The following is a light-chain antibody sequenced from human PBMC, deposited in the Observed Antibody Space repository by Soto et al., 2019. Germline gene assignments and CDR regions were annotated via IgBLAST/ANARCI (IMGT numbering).Light chain of an antibody. V-gene: IGKV3-15*01. Sequence: EIVLTQSPATLSLSPGERATLSCRASQSVSSYLALYQQKPGQAPRLLIYDASTSATGISARFSGSGSGTEFTLTLSSLQSEDFAVYYCQQYHNWPNTFGQGTRLEI. CDR1: QSVSSY. CDR2: DAS. J-gene: IGKJ5*01. CDR3: QQYHNWPNT.